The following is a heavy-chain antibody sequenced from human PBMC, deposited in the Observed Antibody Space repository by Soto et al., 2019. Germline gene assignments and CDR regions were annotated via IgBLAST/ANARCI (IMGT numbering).Heavy chain of an antibody. CDR2: IYWHDAK. V-gene: IGHV2-5*01. Sequence: QITLKESGPTLVKPTQTLTLTCTFSGFSLSTSGVGVGWIRQPPGKALEWLALIYWHDAKRYSPSLKSMLTITKDTSKHHVLLTMTNMDPADTATYYRAHNELSTWIPWDSWGQGTLVTVSS. CDR3: AHNELSTWIPWDS. J-gene: IGHJ4*02. D-gene: IGHD5-18*01. CDR1: GFSLSTSGVG.